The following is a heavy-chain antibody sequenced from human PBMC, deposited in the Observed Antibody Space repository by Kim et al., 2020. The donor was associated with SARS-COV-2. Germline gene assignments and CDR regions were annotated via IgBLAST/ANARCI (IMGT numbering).Heavy chain of an antibody. V-gene: IGHV3-23*01. CDR3: ANFRGAY. J-gene: IGHJ4*02. CDR1: GFTFSSYA. Sequence: GGSLRLSCAASGFTFSSYAMSWVRQAPGKGLEWVSGISTGGDNTYYADSVKGRFTISRDNSKNTLYLQMNSLRAEDTAVYFCANFRGAYWGQGTLVTVSS. CDR2: ISTGGDNT. D-gene: IGHD6-25*01.